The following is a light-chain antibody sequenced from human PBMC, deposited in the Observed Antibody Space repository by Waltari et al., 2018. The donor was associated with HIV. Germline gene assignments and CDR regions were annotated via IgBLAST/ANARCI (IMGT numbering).Light chain of an antibody. J-gene: IGKJ2*01. Sequence: DIQMTQSPSSLSASVGDRVTIICRASQTIYSHLNWYRQKSGKAPDLLIYSTSSLQSGAPSRFSGSGYGTEFALTITSLQPEDFATYYCQQSQSRPYTFGQGTKLEIK. CDR1: QTIYSH. V-gene: IGKV1-39*01. CDR2: STS. CDR3: QQSQSRPYT.